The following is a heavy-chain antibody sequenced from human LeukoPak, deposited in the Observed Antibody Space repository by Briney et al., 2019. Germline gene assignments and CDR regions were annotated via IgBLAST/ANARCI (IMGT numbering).Heavy chain of an antibody. D-gene: IGHD1-14*01. Sequence: KPSETLSLTCTVSGGSISSYYWSWIRQPPGKGLEWIGYIYYSGSTNYNPSLKSRVTISVDTSKNQFSLKLSSVTAADTAVYYCARQGYNTYRFDPWGQGTLVTVSS. CDR2: IYYSGST. CDR3: ARQGYNTYRFDP. CDR1: GGSISSYY. J-gene: IGHJ5*02. V-gene: IGHV4-59*08.